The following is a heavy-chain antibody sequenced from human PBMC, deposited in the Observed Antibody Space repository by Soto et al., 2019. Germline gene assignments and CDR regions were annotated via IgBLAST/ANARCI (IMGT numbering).Heavy chain of an antibody. Sequence: GGSLRLSCAASGFTFSSYGMHWVRQAPGKGLEWVAVISYDGSNKYYADSVKGRFTISRDNSKNTLYLQMNSLRAEDTAVYYCAKTPPGYSSGWTVPYYYYGMDVWGQGTTVTVSS. CDR2: ISYDGSNK. CDR3: AKTPPGYSSGWTVPYYYYGMDV. J-gene: IGHJ6*02. CDR1: GFTFSSYG. D-gene: IGHD6-19*01. V-gene: IGHV3-30*18.